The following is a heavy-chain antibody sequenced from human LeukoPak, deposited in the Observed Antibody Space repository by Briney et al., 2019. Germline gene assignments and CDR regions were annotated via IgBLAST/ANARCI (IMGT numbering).Heavy chain of an antibody. V-gene: IGHV4-34*01. CDR3: AREGSSSDPGWFDP. CDR2: INHSGST. J-gene: IGHJ5*02. CDR1: GGSFSGYY. Sequence: SETLSLTCAVYGGSFSGYYWSWIRQPPGKGLEWIGEINHSGSTNYNPSLKSRVTISVDTSKNQFSLKLSSVTDADTAVYYCAREGSSSDPGWFDPWGQGTLVTVSS. D-gene: IGHD6-6*01.